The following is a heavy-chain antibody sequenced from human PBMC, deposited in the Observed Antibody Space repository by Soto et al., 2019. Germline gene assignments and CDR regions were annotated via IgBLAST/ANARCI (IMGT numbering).Heavy chain of an antibody. D-gene: IGHD2-15*01. V-gene: IGHV3-23*01. CDR1: GFTFSSYA. J-gene: IGHJ4*02. Sequence: EVQLLESGGGLVKPGGSLRLSCAASGFTFSSYAMSWVRQAPGKGLEWVSAISGSGGSTYYADSVKGRFTISRDNSKNTLYMQMNSLRAEDTAVYYCARASRLCSGGSCYSYGYWGQGTLVTVSS. CDR3: ARASRLCSGGSCYSYGY. CDR2: ISGSGGST.